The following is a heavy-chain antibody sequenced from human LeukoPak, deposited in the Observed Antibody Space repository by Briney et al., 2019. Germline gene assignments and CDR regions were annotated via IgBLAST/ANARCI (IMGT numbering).Heavy chain of an antibody. CDR3: ARPSPPGDGYNPPDY. CDR1: GFTFSSYA. D-gene: IGHD5-24*01. J-gene: IGHJ4*02. Sequence: SGGSLRLSCAASGFTFSSYAMSWVRQAPGKGLEWVAVISNDERNKYYADSVKGRFTISRDNSNNMVYLQMTSLGLEDTALYFCARPSPPGDGYNPPDYWGQGSLVIVSS. V-gene: IGHV3-30*04. CDR2: ISNDERNK.